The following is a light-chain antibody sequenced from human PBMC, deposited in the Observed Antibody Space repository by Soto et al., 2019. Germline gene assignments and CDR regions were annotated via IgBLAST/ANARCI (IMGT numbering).Light chain of an antibody. CDR2: KAS. V-gene: IGKV1-5*03. CDR3: QQYNSYWT. CDR1: ENINSR. J-gene: IGKJ1*01. Sequence: DIQMTQSPPRLSPSXGHRLAIASRASENINSRLAWYQQKPGKAPKLLIYKASTLQGGVPSRFSGSGSGTEFTLTISSLQPDDFATYYCQQYNSYWTFGQGTKVDNK.